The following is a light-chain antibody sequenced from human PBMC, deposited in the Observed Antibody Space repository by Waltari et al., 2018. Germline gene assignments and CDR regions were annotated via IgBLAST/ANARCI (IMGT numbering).Light chain of an antibody. CDR2: GPC. V-gene: IGKV3D-15*01. J-gene: IGKJ1*01. CDR3: QQYDYWPWT. CDR1: QRIRRT. Sequence: IVMTKSPATLSLSPGESTTLSCRASQRIRRTFAWYQQKPGQPPRLLIYGPCTTATVIPARFTGSGSGTEFSLTISSLQPEDFATYYCQQYDYWPWTFGQGTRVETK.